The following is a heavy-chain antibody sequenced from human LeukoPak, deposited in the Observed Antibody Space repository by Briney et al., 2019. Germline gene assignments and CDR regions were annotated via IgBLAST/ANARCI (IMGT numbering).Heavy chain of an antibody. Sequence: GGSLRLSCAASGFTFSSYSMNWVRQAPGKGLEWVSCISSSSSTIFYADSVKGRFTISRDNAKNSLYLQMNSLRAEDTAVYYCARGKSGSYGHFDYWGQGTLVTVSS. CDR2: ISSSSSTI. CDR1: GFTFSSYS. V-gene: IGHV3-48*01. CDR3: ARGKSGSYGHFDY. J-gene: IGHJ4*02. D-gene: IGHD1-26*01.